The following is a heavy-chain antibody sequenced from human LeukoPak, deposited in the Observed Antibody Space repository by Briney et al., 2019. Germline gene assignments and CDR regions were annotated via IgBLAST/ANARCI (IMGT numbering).Heavy chain of an antibody. D-gene: IGHD3-9*01. CDR3: ARVLRYYDILSKPFDY. CDR2: INPNSGGT. V-gene: IGHV1-2*02. J-gene: IGHJ4*02. Sequence: GASVKVSCEASGYTFSGYYIHWVRQAPGHGLEWMGWINPNSGGTNYAQKFQGRVTLTRDTSINTAYMELSRLRSDDTAVYYCARVLRYYDILSKPFDYWGQGTLVTVSS. CDR1: GYTFSGYY.